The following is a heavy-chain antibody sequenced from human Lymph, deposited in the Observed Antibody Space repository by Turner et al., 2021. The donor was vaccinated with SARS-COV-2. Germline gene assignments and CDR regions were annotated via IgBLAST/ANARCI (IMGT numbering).Heavy chain of an antibody. CDR2: ISSSGSTI. CDR3: ARGALEYSSYFYYYGMDV. J-gene: IGHJ6*02. V-gene: IGHV3-48*03. D-gene: IGHD6-6*01. CDR1: GFTFSSYE. Sequence: EVQLVESGGGLVQPGGSLRLSCAASGFTFSSYEMNWVRQAPGKGLEWFSYISSSGSTIYYADSVKGRFTISRDNAKNSLYLQMNSLRAEDTAVYYCARGALEYSSYFYYYGMDVWGQGTTVTVSS.